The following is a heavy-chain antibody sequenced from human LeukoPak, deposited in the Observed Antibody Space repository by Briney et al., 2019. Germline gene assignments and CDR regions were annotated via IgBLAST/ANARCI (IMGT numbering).Heavy chain of an antibody. V-gene: IGHV4-31*03. CDR1: GGSISSGGYY. CDR2: IYYSGST. J-gene: IGHJ3*02. Sequence: SETLSLTCTVSGGSISSGGYYWRWIRQHPGKGLEWIGYIYYSGSTYYNPSLKSRVTISVDTSKNQFSLKLSSVTAADTAVYYCARECGGGSCYFGVRAFDIWGQGTMVTVSS. D-gene: IGHD2-15*01. CDR3: ARECGGGSCYFGVRAFDI.